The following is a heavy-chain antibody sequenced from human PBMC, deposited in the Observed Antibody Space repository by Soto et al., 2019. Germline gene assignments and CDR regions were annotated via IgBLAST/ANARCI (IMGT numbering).Heavy chain of an antibody. CDR3: ARDSGRYSYNWFDP. D-gene: IGHD1-26*01. Sequence: SETLSLTCTVSGGSISSYYWGWIRQPPGKGLEWIGYIYYSGTTNYNPSLKSRVTISVDTSKNQFSLKLSSVTAADTAVYYCARDSGRYSYNWFDPWGQGTLVTVS. J-gene: IGHJ5*02. CDR2: IYYSGTT. CDR1: GGSISSYY. V-gene: IGHV4-59*01.